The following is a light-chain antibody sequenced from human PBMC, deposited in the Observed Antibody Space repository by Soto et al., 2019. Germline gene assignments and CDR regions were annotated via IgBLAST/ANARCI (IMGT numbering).Light chain of an antibody. V-gene: IGKV1-27*01. Sequence: DIQMTQSPSSLSASVGDRVTISCRASQGIANYLAWYQQKPGKVPELLIYAASTLHSGVPSRFSGSGSGTDFTLIISSMQTADVASYYCQKYSRAPCTFGQGTKVESK. CDR3: QKYSRAPCT. CDR1: QGIANY. J-gene: IGKJ1*01. CDR2: AAS.